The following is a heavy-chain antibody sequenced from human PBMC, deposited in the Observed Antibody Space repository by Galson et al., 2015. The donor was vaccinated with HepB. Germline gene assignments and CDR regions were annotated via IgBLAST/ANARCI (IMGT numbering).Heavy chain of an antibody. V-gene: IGHV3-33*01. CDR3: ARSRGGNRVNWFDP. J-gene: IGHJ5*02. CDR2: IWYDGSNK. D-gene: IGHD4-23*01. CDR1: GFTFSSYG. Sequence: SLRLSCAASGFTFSSYGMHWVRQAPGKGLEWVAVIWYDGSNKYYADSVKGRFTISRDNSKNTLYLQMNSLRAEDTAVYYCARSRGGNRVNWFDPWGQGTLVTVSS.